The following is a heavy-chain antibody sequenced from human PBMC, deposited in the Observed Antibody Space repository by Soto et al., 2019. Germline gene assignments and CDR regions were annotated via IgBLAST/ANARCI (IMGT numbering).Heavy chain of an antibody. V-gene: IGHV3-23*01. CDR2: ISASGGST. CDR1: GFTYNNYA. Sequence: EVQLLESGGGLVQPGGSLRLSCAASGFTYNNYAMTWVRQAPGKGLEWVSGISASGGSTYYADSVKGRLTISRDNSKNTLYLRMNSLRAEDTAVYYCAKDHSTSLYYFDYWGQGTLDSVSS. D-gene: IGHD2-21*01. J-gene: IGHJ4*02. CDR3: AKDHSTSLYYFDY.